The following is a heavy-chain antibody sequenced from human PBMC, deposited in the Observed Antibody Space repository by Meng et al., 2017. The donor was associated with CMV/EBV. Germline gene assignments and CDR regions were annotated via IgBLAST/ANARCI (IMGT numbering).Heavy chain of an antibody. CDR3: ASSLTYPDY. V-gene: IGHV4-34*01. CDR1: GGSFSGYY. Sequence: QGPLQQWGAGLLKPSETLSLTCAVYGGSFSGYYWSWIRQPPGKGLEWIGEINHSGSTNYNPSLKSRVTISVDTSKNQFSLRLSSVTAADTAEYYCASSLTYPDYWGQGTLVTVSS. D-gene: IGHD2-15*01. CDR2: INHSGST. J-gene: IGHJ4*02.